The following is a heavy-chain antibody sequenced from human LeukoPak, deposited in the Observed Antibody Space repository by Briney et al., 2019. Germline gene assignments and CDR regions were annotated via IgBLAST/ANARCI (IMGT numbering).Heavy chain of an antibody. V-gene: IGHV4-59*01. CDR1: GGSISSYY. CDR2: IDYSGST. CDR3: ARGPHSAGDWDY. Sequence: PSETPSLTCTVSGGSISSYYWSWIRQPPGKGLEWIGYIDYSGSTNYNPSLKSRVTISVDTSKSQFSLKLTSVTGADTAVYYCARGPHSAGDWDYWGQGTLVTVAS. J-gene: IGHJ4*02. D-gene: IGHD2-21*02.